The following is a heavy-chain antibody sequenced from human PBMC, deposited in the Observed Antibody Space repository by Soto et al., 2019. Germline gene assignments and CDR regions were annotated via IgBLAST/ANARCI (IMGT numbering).Heavy chain of an antibody. V-gene: IGHV3-30*18. D-gene: IGHD4-17*01. J-gene: IGHJ4*02. CDR3: PKWGGFLAVTTCVFDS. Sequence: GGSLRLSCAASGFTFSSYGMHWVRQAPGKGLEWVAVISYDGNNKYYADSVKGRFTISRDNSKNTLYLQMNSLRAEDTAVYYCPKWGGFLAVTTCVFDSGGQGT. CDR2: ISYDGNNK. CDR1: GFTFSSYG.